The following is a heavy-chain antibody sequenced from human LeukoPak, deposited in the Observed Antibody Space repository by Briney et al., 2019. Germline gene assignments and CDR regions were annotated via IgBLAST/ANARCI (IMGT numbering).Heavy chain of an antibody. Sequence: PSETLSLTCAVSGYSISSGYYWGWIRQPPGKGLEWIGSIYHSGSTYYNPSLKSRVTISVDTSKNQFSLKLSSVTAADTAVYYCAREGQKNIAVAGKFDYWGQGTLVTVSS. CDR2: IYHSGST. D-gene: IGHD6-19*01. V-gene: IGHV4-38-2*02. CDR3: AREGQKNIAVAGKFDY. CDR1: GYSISSGYY. J-gene: IGHJ4*02.